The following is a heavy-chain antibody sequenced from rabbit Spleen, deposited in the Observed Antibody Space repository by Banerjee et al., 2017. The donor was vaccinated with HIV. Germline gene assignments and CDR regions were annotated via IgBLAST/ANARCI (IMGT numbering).Heavy chain of an antibody. V-gene: IGHV1S40*01. D-gene: IGHD1-1*01. CDR3: ARDTSSSFSSYGMDL. CDR2: IHAGSGSGFT. Sequence: CIHAGSGSGFTYSATWAKGRFTCSKTSSTTVTLQMTSLTVADTATYFCARDTSSSFSSYGMDLWGPGTLVTVS. J-gene: IGHJ6*01.